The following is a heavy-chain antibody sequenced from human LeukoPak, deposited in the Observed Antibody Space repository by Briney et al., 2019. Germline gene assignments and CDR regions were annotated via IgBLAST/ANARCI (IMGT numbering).Heavy chain of an antibody. CDR1: GFTFSSYA. J-gene: IGHJ5*02. D-gene: IGHD2-2*01. CDR3: AKDRSPYCSSTSCYPAFDP. Sequence: PGGSLRLSCAASGFTFSSYAIHWVRQAPGKGLEWVAVISYDGSNKYYADSVKGRFTISGDNSKNTLYLQMNSLRAEDTAVYYCAKDRSPYCSSTSCYPAFDPWGQGTLVTVSS. V-gene: IGHV3-30*04. CDR2: ISYDGSNK.